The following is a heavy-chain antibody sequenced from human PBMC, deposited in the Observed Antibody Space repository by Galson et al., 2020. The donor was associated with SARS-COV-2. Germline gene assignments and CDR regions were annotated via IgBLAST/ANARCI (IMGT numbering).Heavy chain of an antibody. CDR2: ISYEGSKK. CDR1: GFTFTNYG. V-gene: IGHV3-30*18. D-gene: IGHD3-10*01. J-gene: IGHJ6*02. Sequence: QLGESLKISCAASGFTFTNYGMHWVRQAPGKGLEWVAVISYEGSKKYYEDSLKGRFTISRDSSKNTLYLQMSSLSAEDTAVYFCVKAADFFWFGESRSMDVWGQGT. CDR3: VKAADFFWFGESRSMDV.